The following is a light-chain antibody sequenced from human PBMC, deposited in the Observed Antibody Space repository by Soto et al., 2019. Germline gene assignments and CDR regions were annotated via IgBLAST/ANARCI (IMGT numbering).Light chain of an antibody. J-gene: IGKJ2*01. V-gene: IGKV3-20*01. Sequence: EIVLTQSPGTLSLSPGERATLSCRASQSVSSAYLAWYQHKPGQAPRLLIYGASNRATGIPDRFSGSGSGTDFTLTISRLEPEDFAVYFCQQYGRSPPFTFGQGT. CDR3: QQYGRSPPFT. CDR2: GAS. CDR1: QSVSSAY.